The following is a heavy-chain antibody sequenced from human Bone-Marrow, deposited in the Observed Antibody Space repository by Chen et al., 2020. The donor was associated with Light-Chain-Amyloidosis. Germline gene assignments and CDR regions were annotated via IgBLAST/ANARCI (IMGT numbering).Heavy chain of an antibody. CDR2: ISNDGSTK. Sequence: QVQLVESGGGVVQPGRSLRLPCAASGFTLISYAIHWVRQAPGKGLEWVAFISNDGSTKYYSDSVKGRFTISRDNSKNTLSLQMNSLRAEDTAVYYCAKDQQLVRHLFDYWGQGTLVTVSS. CDR1: GFTLISYA. D-gene: IGHD6-6*01. J-gene: IGHJ4*02. CDR3: AKDQQLVRHLFDY. V-gene: IGHV3-30-3*01.